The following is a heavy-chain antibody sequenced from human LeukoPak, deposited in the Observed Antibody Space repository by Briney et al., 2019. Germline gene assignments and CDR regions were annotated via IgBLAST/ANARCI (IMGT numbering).Heavy chain of an antibody. V-gene: IGHV4-34*01. CDR2: IYYSGST. Sequence: SETLSLTCAVYGGSFSGYYWSWIRQHPGKGLEWIGYIYYSGSTYYNPSLKSRVTISVDTAQNQFSLELNSVTAADTAVYYCARSSLNKYLRSAHGDYFDYWGQGTLVTVSS. CDR3: ARSSLNKYLRSAHGDYFDY. D-gene: IGHD2-15*01. J-gene: IGHJ4*02. CDR1: GGSFSGYY.